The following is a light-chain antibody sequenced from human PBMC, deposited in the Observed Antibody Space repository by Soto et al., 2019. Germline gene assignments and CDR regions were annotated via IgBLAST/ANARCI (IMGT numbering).Light chain of an antibody. V-gene: IGKV3-20*01. Sequence: EVMLSQSPGTLSLSPGERATLSCRASQSVSSSYLAWYQQKPGQAPRLLIYGASSRATGIPDRFSGSGSGTDFTLTISRLEPEDFAVYYCQQYGSSPPWTFGQGSKVAIK. J-gene: IGKJ1*01. CDR2: GAS. CDR1: QSVSSSY. CDR3: QQYGSSPPWT.